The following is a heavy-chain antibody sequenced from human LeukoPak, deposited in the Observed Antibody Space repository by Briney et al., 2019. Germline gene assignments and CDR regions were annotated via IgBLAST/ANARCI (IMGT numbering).Heavy chain of an antibody. J-gene: IGHJ5*02. CDR2: INQDGSEK. CDR3: VRGKGWLDP. CDR1: GYSFTSYW. Sequence: GESLQISCQGSGYSFTSYWMSWVRQAPGKGLEWAANINQDGSEKNYVDSVKGRFTISRDNAKNSVYLQMNSLRAEDTAVYYCVRGKGWLDPWGQGILVTVSS. V-gene: IGHV3-7*03.